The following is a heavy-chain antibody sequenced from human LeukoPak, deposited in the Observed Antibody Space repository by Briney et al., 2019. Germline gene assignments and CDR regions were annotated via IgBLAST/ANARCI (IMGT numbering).Heavy chain of an antibody. J-gene: IGHJ4*02. V-gene: IGHV3-30*04. D-gene: IGHD3-22*01. CDR2: ISNDGSNK. CDR1: GFTFSSYA. Sequence: GGSLRLSCAASGFTFSSYAMHWVRQAPGKGLEWVAVISNDGSNKYYADSVKGRFTISRDNSKNTLYLQMNSLRAEDTAVYYCARGESYDSSGYYYGVDYWGQGTLVTVSS. CDR3: ARGESYDSSGYYYGVDY.